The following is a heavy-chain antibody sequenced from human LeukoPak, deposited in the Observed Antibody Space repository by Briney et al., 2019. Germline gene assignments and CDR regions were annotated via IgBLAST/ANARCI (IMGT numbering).Heavy chain of an antibody. Sequence: GESLKISCKGSGYSFTSYWIGWVRQMPGKGLEWMGIIYPGDSDTRYSPSFQGQVAISADKSISTAYLQWSSLKASDTAMYYCARISSTRINWFDPWGQGTLVTVSS. J-gene: IGHJ5*02. CDR2: IYPGDSDT. D-gene: IGHD2-2*01. V-gene: IGHV5-51*01. CDR3: ARISSTRINWFDP. CDR1: GYSFTSYW.